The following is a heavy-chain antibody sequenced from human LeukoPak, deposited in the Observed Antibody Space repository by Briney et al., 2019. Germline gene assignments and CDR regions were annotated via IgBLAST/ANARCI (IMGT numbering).Heavy chain of an antibody. J-gene: IGHJ4*02. Sequence: GASVKVSCKASGYTFTSYGISWVRQAPGQGLEWMGRINPNSGGTNYAQKFQGRVTMTRDTSISTAYMELSRLRSDDTAVYYCARDLGKPTDYWGQGTLVTVSS. CDR3: ARDLGKPTDY. V-gene: IGHV1-2*06. D-gene: IGHD3-10*01. CDR1: GYTFTSYG. CDR2: INPNSGGT.